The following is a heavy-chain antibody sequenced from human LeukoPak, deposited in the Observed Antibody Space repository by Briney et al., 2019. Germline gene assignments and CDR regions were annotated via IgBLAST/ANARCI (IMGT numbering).Heavy chain of an antibody. Sequence: PGGSLRLSCAPAAFTFSSYSMYWVRQAPGKGLEWVSYISSSSSTIYYADSVKGRFTISRDNSKNALYLQMNRLRAEDTAVYYCAKNRGYSYGTDAFDIWGQGTMVTVSS. CDR2: ISSSSSTI. CDR1: AFTFSSYS. V-gene: IGHV3-48*01. CDR3: AKNRGYSYGTDAFDI. D-gene: IGHD5-18*01. J-gene: IGHJ3*02.